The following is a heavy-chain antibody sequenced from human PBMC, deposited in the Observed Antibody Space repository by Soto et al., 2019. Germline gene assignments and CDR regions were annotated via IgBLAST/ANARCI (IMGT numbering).Heavy chain of an antibody. V-gene: IGHV1-18*01. J-gene: IGHJ6*02. CDR2: INTYNGNT. Sequence: QVQLGQSGAEVKNPGASVKVSCKASGYTFTRYGIGWARQAPGQGLEWMGWINTYNGNTNYAQNVQGRVTLTTDTSTSTAYRELRSLRSNDTAIYYCAMVDVYVTPSPQDVWGQGTTVIVSS. CDR1: GYTFTRYG. CDR3: AMVDVYVTPSPQDV. D-gene: IGHD3-16*01.